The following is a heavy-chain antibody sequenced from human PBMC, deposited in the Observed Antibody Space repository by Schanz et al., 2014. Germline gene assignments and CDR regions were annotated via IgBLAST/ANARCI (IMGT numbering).Heavy chain of an antibody. CDR1: GFGFSSYS. D-gene: IGHD4-17*01. Sequence: EVQLMESGGGLVKPGGSLRLSCAASGFGFSSYSMNWVRQAPGKGLEWVSSISYGTSYIYYAESVKGRFTISRDNAKNSLYLQMNGLRAEDTAVYYCARKMKLGVYGGKGHDSLDIWGQGTMVTVSS. CDR2: ISYGTSYI. J-gene: IGHJ3*02. CDR3: ARKMKLGVYGGKGHDSLDI. V-gene: IGHV3-21*01.